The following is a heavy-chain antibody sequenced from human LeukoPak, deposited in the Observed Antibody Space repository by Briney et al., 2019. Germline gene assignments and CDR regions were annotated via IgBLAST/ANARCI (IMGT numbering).Heavy chain of an antibody. J-gene: IGHJ4*02. CDR3: ASDRATVTTERAFDY. V-gene: IGHV3-21*01. CDR1: GFTFSSYS. CDR2: ISSISSYI. Sequence: PGGSLRLACAASGFTFSSYSMKRGRQAPGKGLEWVSSISSISSYIYYADSVKGRFTLYRDNAKNSLYLQMNSLRDEDTAVYYCASDRATVTTERAFDYWGQGTLVTVSS. D-gene: IGHD4-17*01.